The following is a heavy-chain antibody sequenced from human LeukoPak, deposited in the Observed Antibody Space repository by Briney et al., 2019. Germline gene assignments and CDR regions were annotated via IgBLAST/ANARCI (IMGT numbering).Heavy chain of an antibody. CDR3: ARGTMASDF. D-gene: IGHD3-10*01. Sequence: GGSLRLSCAASGFTFSDYYMTWIRQTPGKGLEWVSYICISGTTTFYVDSVKGRFTISRDNTKNSLYLQMNSLRAEDTAMYYCARGTMASDFWGQGTLVTVSS. CDR2: ICISGTTT. CDR1: GFTFSDYY. V-gene: IGHV3-11*01. J-gene: IGHJ4*02.